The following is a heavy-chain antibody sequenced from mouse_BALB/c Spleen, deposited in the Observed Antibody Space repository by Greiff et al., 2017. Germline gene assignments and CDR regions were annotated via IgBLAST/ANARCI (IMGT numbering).Heavy chain of an antibody. V-gene: IGHV5-6-5*01. CDR1: GFTFSSYA. CDR2: ISSGGST. J-gene: IGHJ2*01. Sequence: DVKLVESGGGLVKPGGSLKLSCAASGFTFSSYAMSWVRQTPEKRLEWVASISSGGSTYYPDSVKGRFTISRDNARNILYLQMSSLRSEDTAMYYCARDLGNFDYWGQGTTLTVSS. D-gene: IGHD3-1*01. CDR3: ARDLGNFDY.